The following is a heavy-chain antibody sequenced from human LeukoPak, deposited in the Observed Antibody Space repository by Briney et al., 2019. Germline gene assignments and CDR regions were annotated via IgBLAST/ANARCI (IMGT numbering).Heavy chain of an antibody. Sequence: GGSLKISCRTSGYSFTTSWIGWLRQRPGKGLEWMAIIYPADSGTKYSPSLQDQVTISVDKSISTAYLQWSSLKASDSAMYYCARQRIAGYYFDYWGQGTLVTVSS. J-gene: IGHJ4*02. D-gene: IGHD6-13*01. CDR2: IYPADSGT. CDR1: GYSFTTSW. CDR3: ARQRIAGYYFDY. V-gene: IGHV5-51*01.